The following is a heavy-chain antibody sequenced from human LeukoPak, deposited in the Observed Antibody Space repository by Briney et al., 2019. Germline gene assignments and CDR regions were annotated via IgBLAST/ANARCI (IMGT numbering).Heavy chain of an antibody. V-gene: IGHV3-53*01. CDR2: IYSGGTT. CDR1: GFTVSNNY. J-gene: IGHJ3*02. D-gene: IGHD4-17*01. Sequence: GGSLRLSCAASGFTVSNNYMTWVRQAPGKGLEWVSVIYSGGTTCYADSVEGRFTISRDNSRNTLNLQMNSLRAEDTAVYYCARGQSGDPAFDIWGQGTMVTVSS. CDR3: ARGQSGDPAFDI.